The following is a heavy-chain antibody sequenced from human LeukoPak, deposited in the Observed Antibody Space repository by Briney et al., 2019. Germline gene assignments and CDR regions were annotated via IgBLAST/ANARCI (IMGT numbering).Heavy chain of an antibody. CDR1: GFTFSSYA. CDR3: ARPGIVAADPYYFDY. D-gene: IGHD6-13*01. Sequence: GGSLRLSCAASGFTFSSYAMSWVRQAPGKGLEWVSVISGSGGSTYYADSVKGRFTIARDNSKNTLYLQMNSLRAEDTAVYYCARPGIVAADPYYFDYWGQGTLVTVSS. J-gene: IGHJ4*02. V-gene: IGHV3-23*01. CDR2: ISGSGGST.